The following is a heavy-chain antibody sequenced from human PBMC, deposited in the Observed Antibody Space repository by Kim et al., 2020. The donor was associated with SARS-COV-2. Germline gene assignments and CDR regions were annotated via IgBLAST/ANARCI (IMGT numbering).Heavy chain of an antibody. J-gene: IGHJ4*02. V-gene: IGHV3-30*03. CDR2: ISYDGSNK. CDR1: GFTFRSYG. D-gene: IGHD3-22*01. Sequence: GGSLRLSCAASGFTFRSYGMHWVRQAPGKGLEWVAVISYDGSNKYYADSVKGRFTISRDNSKNTLYLQMNSLRAEDTAVYYCARGPVVTPLFYWGQGTLVPVSS. CDR3: ARGPVVTPLFY.